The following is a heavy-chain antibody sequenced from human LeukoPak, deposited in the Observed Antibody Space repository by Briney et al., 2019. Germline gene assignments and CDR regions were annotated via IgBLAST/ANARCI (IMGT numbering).Heavy chain of an antibody. CDR2: IYYSGST. J-gene: IGHJ4*02. D-gene: IGHD3-10*01. CDR3: ARHSGPYRSFDY. CDR1: GGSISSYY. Sequence: SETLSLTCTVSGGSISSYYWSWIRQPPGKGLEWIGYIYYSGSTNYNPSLKSRVTISVDTSKNQFSLKLTSVTAADTAVYCCARHSGPYRSFDYWGQGTLVTVSS. V-gene: IGHV4-59*08.